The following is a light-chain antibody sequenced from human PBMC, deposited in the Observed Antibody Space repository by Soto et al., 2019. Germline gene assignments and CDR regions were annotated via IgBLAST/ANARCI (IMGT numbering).Light chain of an antibody. J-gene: IGKJ1*01. CDR3: QRYNYAPRT. Sequence: DNQMTQSPSSLSASVGDRVTITCRASQGISNHLAWYQQKPGKVPKLLIYTASTLQSGVPSRFSGSGSGTDFILTISSLQPEDAATYFCQRYNYAPRTFGQGTKVEIK. CDR1: QGISNH. V-gene: IGKV1-27*01. CDR2: TAS.